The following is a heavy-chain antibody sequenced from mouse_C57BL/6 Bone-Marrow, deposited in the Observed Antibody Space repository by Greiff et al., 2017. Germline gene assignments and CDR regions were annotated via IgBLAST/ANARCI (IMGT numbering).Heavy chain of an antibody. CDR2: IYPGDGDT. CDR3: ARYLPDAMDY. V-gene: IGHV1-82*01. CDR1: GYAFSSSW. J-gene: IGHJ4*01. Sequence: VQLQQSGPELVKPGASVKISCKASGYAFSSSWMNWVKQRPGKGLEWIGRIYPGDGDTNYNGKFKGKATLTADKSSSTAYMQLSSLTSEDSAVYFCARYLPDAMDYWGQGTSVTVSS.